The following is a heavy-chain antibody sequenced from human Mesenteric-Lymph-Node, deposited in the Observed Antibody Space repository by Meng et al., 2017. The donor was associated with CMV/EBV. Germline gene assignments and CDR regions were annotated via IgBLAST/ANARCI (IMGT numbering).Heavy chain of an antibody. D-gene: IGHD2-2*01. CDR2: IYYTGSS. CDR3: ARTSSPAEYFQH. V-gene: IGHV4-34*01. CDR1: GGSFCGYY. Sequence: SETLSLTCAVYGGSFCGYYWGWVRQPPGKGLEWIGHIYYTGSSYYNPSLRSRVTMSVDTSKNQFSLKLASVTAADTAVYFCARTSSPAEYFQHWGQGNVVTVSS. J-gene: IGHJ1*01.